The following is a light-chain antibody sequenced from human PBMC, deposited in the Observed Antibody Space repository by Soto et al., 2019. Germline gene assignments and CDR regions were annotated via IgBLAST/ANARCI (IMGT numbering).Light chain of an antibody. CDR1: QSVSSY. J-gene: IGKJ5*01. V-gene: IGKV3-11*01. CDR2: DAS. Sequence: EIVLTQSPATLSLSPGERATLSCRASQSVSSYLAWYQQKPGQAPRLLIYDASYWATGIPARFSGSGSGTDFTLTISSLEPEDFAVYYCQQRSNWPPITFGQGTRLEIK. CDR3: QQRSNWPPIT.